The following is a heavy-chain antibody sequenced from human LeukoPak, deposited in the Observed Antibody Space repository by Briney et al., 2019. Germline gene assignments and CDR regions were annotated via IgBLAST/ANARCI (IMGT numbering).Heavy chain of an antibody. CDR2: ISYDGSNK. Sequence: GGSLRLSCAASGFTFSSYAMHWVRQAPGKGLEWVAVISYDGSNKYYADSVKGRFTISRDNSKNTLYLQMNSLRAEDTAVYYCARDMGYQLLSYAFDIWGQGTMVTVSS. D-gene: IGHD2-2*01. CDR3: ARDMGYQLLSYAFDI. CDR1: GFTFSSYA. J-gene: IGHJ3*02. V-gene: IGHV3-30-3*01.